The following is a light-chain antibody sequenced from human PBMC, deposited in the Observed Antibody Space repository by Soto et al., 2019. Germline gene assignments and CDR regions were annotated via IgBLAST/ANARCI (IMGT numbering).Light chain of an antibody. J-gene: IGKJ1*01. CDR3: QQYNNWPQMRT. V-gene: IGKV3-15*01. CDR2: GAS. CDR1: QSVSSN. Sequence: DIVMTKSPDSLSVSPGERATLSCRASQSVSSNLAWYQQTPGRAPRLLIYGASTRATGIPARFSGSGSGTEFTLTISSLQSEDFAVYYCQQYNNWPQMRTFGQGTKVDIK.